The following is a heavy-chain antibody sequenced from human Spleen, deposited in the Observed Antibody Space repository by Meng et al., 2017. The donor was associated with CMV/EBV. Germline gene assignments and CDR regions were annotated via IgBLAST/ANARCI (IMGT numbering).Heavy chain of an antibody. Sequence: KVSCKGSGYTFTSNWIAWVRQMPGKGLEWMGVIFPGDSDTRYSSSLQGQVTISADKSISTAYLQWSSLKASDTAIYYCARRGSMGLDVWGRGTTVTVSS. CDR3: ARRGSMGLDV. CDR2: IFPGDSDT. V-gene: IGHV5-51*01. D-gene: IGHD3-10*01. J-gene: IGHJ6*02. CDR1: GYTFTSNW.